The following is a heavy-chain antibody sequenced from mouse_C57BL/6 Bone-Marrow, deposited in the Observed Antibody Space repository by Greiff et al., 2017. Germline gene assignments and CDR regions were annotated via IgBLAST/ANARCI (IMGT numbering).Heavy chain of an antibody. J-gene: IGHJ1*03. V-gene: IGHV1-61*01. CDR3: AREDYYGPYWYFDV. D-gene: IGHD1-1*01. CDR1: GYTFTSYW. CDR2: IYPSDSET. Sequence: QVQLQQPGAELVRPGSSVKLSCKASGYTFTSYWMDWVKQRPGQGLEWIGNIYPSDSETHYNQKFKDKATLTVDKSSSTAYMQLSSLTSEDSAVYYVAREDYYGPYWYFDVWGTGTTVTVSS.